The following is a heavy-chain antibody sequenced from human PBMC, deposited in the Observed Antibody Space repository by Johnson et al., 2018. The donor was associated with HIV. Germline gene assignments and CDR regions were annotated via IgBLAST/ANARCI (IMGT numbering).Heavy chain of an antibody. CDR3: ARDGRDLVTRGSCDV. D-gene: IGHD3-9*01. J-gene: IGHJ3*01. CDR1: EFTVSSNY. Sequence: VQLVESGGGLVQPGGSLRLSCAASEFTVSSNYMSWVRQAPGKGLEWVSVIYSGGSTYYADSVKGRFTISRDNSKNMVYLQMNSLRPEDTAVYYCARDGRDLVTRGSCDVWGQGTVVTVSS. CDR2: IYSGGST. V-gene: IGHV3-66*02.